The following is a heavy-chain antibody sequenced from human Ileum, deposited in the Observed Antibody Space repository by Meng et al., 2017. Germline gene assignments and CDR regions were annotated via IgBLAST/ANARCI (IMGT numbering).Heavy chain of an antibody. V-gene: IGHV4-34*01. CDR1: GGSFSGLS. Sequence: QVQLEQWGAGLYKPSATLTLTCAVYGGSFSGLSWSWIRQPPGKGLEWIGEINHSGSTTYNPYLKSRVTISVDTSKNQFSLKLSSVTAADTAVYYCARGGPWFDPWGQGTLVTVSS. J-gene: IGHJ5*02. CDR3: ARGGPWFDP. CDR2: INHSGST.